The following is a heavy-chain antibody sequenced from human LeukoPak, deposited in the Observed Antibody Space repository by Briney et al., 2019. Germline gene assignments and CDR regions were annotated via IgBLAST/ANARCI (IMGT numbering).Heavy chain of an antibody. CDR1: GFTFSSFW. Sequence: PGGSLRLSCATSGFTFSSFWMSWVRQAPGKGLEWVANINQGGGEKNYVDSVKGRFTISRDNAKNTLHLQMNSLRAEDTAVYYCARARTGKYYDYWGQGTLVTVSS. CDR3: ARARTGKYYDY. V-gene: IGHV3-7*02. J-gene: IGHJ4*02. D-gene: IGHD7-27*01. CDR2: INQGGGEK.